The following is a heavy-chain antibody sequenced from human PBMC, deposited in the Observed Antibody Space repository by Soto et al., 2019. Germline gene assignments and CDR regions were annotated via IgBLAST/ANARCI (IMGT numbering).Heavy chain of an antibody. CDR1: GFAFNKFG. Sequence: QVQLVESGGGVVQPGTSLRLSCEASGFAFNKFGMHWVRQAPGKGLEWVAFISYDGSYQYYADSVQGRLTITRDNSMNTLNMQLNSLRREDTAVYYFAKGGEVGGVLGDHWGQGTLVTVSS. V-gene: IGHV3-30*18. CDR2: ISYDGSYQ. J-gene: IGHJ4*02. CDR3: AKGGEVGGVLGDH. D-gene: IGHD1-26*01.